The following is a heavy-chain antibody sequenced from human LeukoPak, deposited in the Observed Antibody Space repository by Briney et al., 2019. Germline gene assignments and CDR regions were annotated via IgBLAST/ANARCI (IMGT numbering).Heavy chain of an antibody. Sequence: PSETLSLTCTVSGGSISGYYWSWIRQPTGQGLEWIGYINYSGSTNYNPSHKSRVTISAGTSKNQFSLMLSSVTAADTAAYYCARLPYSGYDYGYYYYMDVWGKGTTVTVSS. D-gene: IGHD5-12*01. CDR3: ARLPYSGYDYGYYYYMDV. J-gene: IGHJ6*03. CDR2: INYSGST. V-gene: IGHV4-59*01. CDR1: GGSISGYY.